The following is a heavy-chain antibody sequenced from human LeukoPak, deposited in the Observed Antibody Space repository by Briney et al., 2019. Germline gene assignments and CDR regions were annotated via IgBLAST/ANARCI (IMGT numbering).Heavy chain of an antibody. CDR2: ISSSSSTI. CDR3: AREARLGYCSSTSCYGFYYYYYMDV. V-gene: IGHV3-48*01. Sequence: GGSLRLSCAASGFTFSSYSMNWVRQAPGKGLEWVSYISSSSSTIYYADSVKGRFTISRDNAKNSLYLQMNSLRAEDTAVYYCAREARLGYCSSTSCYGFYYYYYMDVWGKGTTVTVSS. CDR1: GFTFSSYS. D-gene: IGHD2-2*01. J-gene: IGHJ6*03.